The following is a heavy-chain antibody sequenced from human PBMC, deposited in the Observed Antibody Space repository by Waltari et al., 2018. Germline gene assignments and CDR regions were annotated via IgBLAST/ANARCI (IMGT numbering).Heavy chain of an antibody. J-gene: IGHJ3*02. CDR1: GGSISSSRYY. D-gene: IGHD5-12*01. CDR3: ARDAGDYNAFDI. V-gene: IGHV4-39*07. Sequence: QLQLQESGPGLVKPSETLSLTCTVSGGSISSSRYYWGWFRQPPGKGLEWIGSIYYSGSTYYNPSLKSRVTISVDTSKNQFSLKLSSVTAADTAVYYCARDAGDYNAFDIWGQGTMVTVSS. CDR2: IYYSGST.